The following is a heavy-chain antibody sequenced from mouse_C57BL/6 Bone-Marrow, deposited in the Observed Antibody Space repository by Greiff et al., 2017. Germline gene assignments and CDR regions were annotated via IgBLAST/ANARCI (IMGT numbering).Heavy chain of an antibody. CDR1: GFTFSSYT. D-gene: IGHD1-1*01. Sequence: EVQLVESGGGLVKPGGSLKLSCAASGFTFSSYTMSWVRQTPEKRLQWVAAISGGGGNTYYPDSVKGRFTISRDNDKNILYLQMSSLRSEDTALYYCSRQVTTVIAKKYFEVWGTGTTVTVSS. V-gene: IGHV5-9*01. CDR3: SRQVTTVIAKKYFEV. CDR2: ISGGGGNT. J-gene: IGHJ1*03.